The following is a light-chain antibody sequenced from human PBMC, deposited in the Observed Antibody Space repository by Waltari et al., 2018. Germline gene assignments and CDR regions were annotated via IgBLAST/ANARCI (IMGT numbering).Light chain of an antibody. CDR3: QQYINWPPT. CDR1: QSVTNR. Sequence: DIVMPQSPATLSVSPGESATLSCRASQSVTNRLAWYQQKPGQAPRLLMYTAYIRATGFPARFSGSGSGTEFTLTISSLQSEDFAVYYCQQYINWPPTFGQGTKVEI. CDR2: TAY. V-gene: IGKV3-15*01. J-gene: IGKJ1*01.